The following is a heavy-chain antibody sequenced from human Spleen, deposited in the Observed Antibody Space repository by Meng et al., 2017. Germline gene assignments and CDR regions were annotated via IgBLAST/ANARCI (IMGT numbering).Heavy chain of an antibody. J-gene: IGHJ4*02. CDR2: IGTAGDT. D-gene: IGHD6-19*01. CDR3: ATPGIGSSGGY. V-gene: IGHV3-13*01. CDR1: GFTFSSYD. Sequence: GAALKISCAASGFTFSSYDMHWVRQATGKGLEWVSAIGTAGDTYYPGSVKGRFTISRENAKNSLYLQMNSLRAEDTAVYYCATPGIGSSGGYWGQGTLVTVSS.